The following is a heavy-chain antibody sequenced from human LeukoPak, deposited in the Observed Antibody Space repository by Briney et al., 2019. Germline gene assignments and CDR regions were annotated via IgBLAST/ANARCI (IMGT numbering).Heavy chain of an antibody. Sequence: PSETLSLTCTVPGGSISSYYWSWIRQPPGKGLEWIGYIYYSGSTNYNPSLKSRVTISVDTSKNRFSLKLSSVTAADTAVYYCARGMNSGWSYWFDPWGQGTLVTVSS. D-gene: IGHD6-19*01. CDR2: IYYSGST. CDR1: GGSISSYY. J-gene: IGHJ5*02. CDR3: ARGMNSGWSYWFDP. V-gene: IGHV4-59*01.